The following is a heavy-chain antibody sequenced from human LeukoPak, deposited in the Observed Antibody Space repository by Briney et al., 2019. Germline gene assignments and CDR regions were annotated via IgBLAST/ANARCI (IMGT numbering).Heavy chain of an antibody. Sequence: ASVKVSCKASGYTFTSYYMHWVRQAPGQGLEWMGIINPSGGSTSYAQKFQGRVTMTRDTSTSTVYMELSSLRSEDTAVYYCARDNDSGYEADAFDIWGQGTMVTVSS. J-gene: IGHJ3*02. CDR1: GYTFTSYY. CDR3: ARDNDSGYEADAFDI. V-gene: IGHV1-46*01. D-gene: IGHD5-12*01. CDR2: INPSGGST.